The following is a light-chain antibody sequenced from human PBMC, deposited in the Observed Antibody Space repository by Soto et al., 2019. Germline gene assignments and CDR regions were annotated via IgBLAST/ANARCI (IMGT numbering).Light chain of an antibody. J-gene: IGKJ3*01. CDR2: DAF. CDR3: QQYNSFPLT. CDR1: QRISNY. Sequence: DIQMTQSPSTLSASVGDRVTITCRASQRISNYLAWYQQKPGKAPRLLIYDAFSLERGGPSSFRASGSGTEFTLTISSLQPGDFATDYCQQYNSFPLTVGPGTKVDIK. V-gene: IGKV1-5*01.